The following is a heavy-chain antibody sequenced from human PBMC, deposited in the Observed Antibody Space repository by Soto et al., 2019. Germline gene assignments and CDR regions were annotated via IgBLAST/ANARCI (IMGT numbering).Heavy chain of an antibody. CDR2: IYPGDSDT. CDR3: ARTRSFTLGFYYDGMDV. Sequence: PAGSLKISCHGSGYSFASYWIGWVRQMPGKDLEWMGIIYPGDSDTGYSPSFQGQVTISADKSLRTAYLQWTSLKASDTALYYCARTRSFTLGFYYDGMDVWGQGTTVTVSS. J-gene: IGHJ6*02. V-gene: IGHV5-51*01. CDR1: GYSFASYW. D-gene: IGHD6-6*01.